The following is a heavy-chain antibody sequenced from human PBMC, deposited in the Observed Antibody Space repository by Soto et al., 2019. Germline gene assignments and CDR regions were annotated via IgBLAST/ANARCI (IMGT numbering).Heavy chain of an antibody. CDR1: GFTFEDYG. CDR2: INWNASTT. Sequence: EVQLVQSGGGVVRPGESLRLSCAASGFTFEDYGMTWVRQAPGKGLEWVSGINWNASTTSYADSVKGRFTVSRDNAKNSLFLQMNSLRAEDTAFYYCARRSPGNFDYWGQGTLVTVSS. D-gene: IGHD7-27*01. V-gene: IGHV3-20*04. J-gene: IGHJ4*02. CDR3: ARRSPGNFDY.